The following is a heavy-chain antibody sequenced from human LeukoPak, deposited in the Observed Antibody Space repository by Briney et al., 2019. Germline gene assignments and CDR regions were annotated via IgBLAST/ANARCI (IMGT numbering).Heavy chain of an antibody. CDR1: GYTFTDYY. V-gene: IGHV1-2*02. CDR3: ARANFLYCSSTACLFDY. J-gene: IGHJ4*02. D-gene: IGHD2-2*01. Sequence: ASVKLSCKASGYTFTDYYMHCVPEPPGQGFEWMGRINPKDGDTNYAQNFQGSVTMTRHTSISTAHMEVSRLRSDDTAVYYCARANFLYCSSTACLFDYWGQGTLVTVSS. CDR2: INPKDGDT.